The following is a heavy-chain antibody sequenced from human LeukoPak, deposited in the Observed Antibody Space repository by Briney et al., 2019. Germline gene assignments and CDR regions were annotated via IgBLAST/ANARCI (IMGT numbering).Heavy chain of an antibody. D-gene: IGHD2/OR15-2a*01. CDR2: IGPHSTFT. J-gene: IGHJ4*02. CDR1: GFTFTDHY. Sequence: ASMKVSCKSSGFTFTDHYIHWVRQGPGQGLEWMGYIGPHSTFTSSPQEFQGRVTMTRDASMSTAYMQLTRLTSDDTAVYYCVREGEGPLSKDFDYWGQGTLVTVSS. CDR3: VREGEGPLSKDFDY. V-gene: IGHV1-2*02.